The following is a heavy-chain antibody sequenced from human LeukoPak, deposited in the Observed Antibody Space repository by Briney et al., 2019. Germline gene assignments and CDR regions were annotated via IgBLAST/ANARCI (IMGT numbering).Heavy chain of an antibody. V-gene: IGHV1-8*01. D-gene: IGHD3-16*01. CDR3: ARVPRELGGY. CDR1: GYTFTNYD. Sequence: ASVKVSCKASGYTFTNYDINWVRQATGQGVEWMGYMNPNSGNTGYAQKFQGRVTMTRNTSISTAYMGLSSLRSEDTAVYYCARVPRELGGYWGQGTLVTVSS. CDR2: MNPNSGNT. J-gene: IGHJ4*02.